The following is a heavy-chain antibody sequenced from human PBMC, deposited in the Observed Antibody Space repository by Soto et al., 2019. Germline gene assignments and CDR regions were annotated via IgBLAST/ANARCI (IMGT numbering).Heavy chain of an antibody. Sequence: GGSLRLSCAASGFTFSSYGMHWVRQAPGKGLEWVAVIWYDGSNKYYADSVKGRFTISRDNSENTLYLQMNSLRAEDTAVYYCARGLRYLTSYIYYYYGMDVWGQGTTVTVS. J-gene: IGHJ6*02. V-gene: IGHV3-33*01. CDR2: IWYDGSNK. CDR1: GFTFSSYG. CDR3: ARGLRYLTSYIYYYYGMDV. D-gene: IGHD3-9*01.